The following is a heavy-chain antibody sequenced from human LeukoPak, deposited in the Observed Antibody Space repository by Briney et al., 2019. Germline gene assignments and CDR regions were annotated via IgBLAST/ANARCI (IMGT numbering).Heavy chain of an antibody. CDR2: ISGSASTI. CDR1: GFTFSSYE. D-gene: IGHD3-10*01. V-gene: IGHV3-48*03. Sequence: GGSLRLSCAASGFTFSSYEMNWVRQAPGKGLEWVSYISGSASTIYYADSMKGRFTISRDNAKNSPYLQMNSLRAEDTAVYYCARDRYYGSGSWDYWGQGSLVTVSS. CDR3: ARDRYYGSGSWDY. J-gene: IGHJ4*02.